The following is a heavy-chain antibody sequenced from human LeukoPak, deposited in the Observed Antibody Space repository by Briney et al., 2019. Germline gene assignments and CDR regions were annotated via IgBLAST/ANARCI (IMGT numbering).Heavy chain of an antibody. CDR3: AREEI. Sequence: GGSLRLSCAASGFTFSSYSMNWVRQAPGKGLEWVSYISSSSTIYYADSVKGRFTISRDNAENSLYLQMHSLRAEDTAVYYCAREEIWGQGTLVTVSS. CDR2: ISSSSTI. CDR1: GFTFSSYS. D-gene: IGHD5-24*01. J-gene: IGHJ4*02. V-gene: IGHV3-48*04.